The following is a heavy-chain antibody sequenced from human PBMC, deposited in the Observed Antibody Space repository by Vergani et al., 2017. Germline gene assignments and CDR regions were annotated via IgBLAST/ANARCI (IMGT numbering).Heavy chain of an antibody. V-gene: IGHV4-59*01. Sequence: QVQLQESGPGLVKPSETLSLTCTVSGGSISSYYWSCIRQPPGKGLEWIGYIYYSGSTNYNPSLKSRVTISVDTSKNQFSLKLSSVTAADTAVYYCARDPGIVATPGYFDYWGQGTLVTVSS. CDR1: GGSISSYY. CDR2: IYYSGST. J-gene: IGHJ4*02. D-gene: IGHD5-12*01. CDR3: ARDPGIVATPGYFDY.